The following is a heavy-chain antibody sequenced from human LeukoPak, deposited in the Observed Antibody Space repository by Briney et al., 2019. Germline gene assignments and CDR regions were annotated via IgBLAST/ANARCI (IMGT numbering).Heavy chain of an antibody. CDR3: ARDRGVVIMSPNDY. CDR1: GFTFSSYA. V-gene: IGHV3-30-3*01. Sequence: GGSLRLSCAAAGFTFSSYAMHWVRQAPGKGLEGWAVISYDGSNKYYADSVKGRFTISRDNSKNTLYLQMNSLRAEDTAVYYCARDRGVVIMSPNDYWGQGTLVTVSS. CDR2: ISYDGSNK. J-gene: IGHJ4*02. D-gene: IGHD3-3*01.